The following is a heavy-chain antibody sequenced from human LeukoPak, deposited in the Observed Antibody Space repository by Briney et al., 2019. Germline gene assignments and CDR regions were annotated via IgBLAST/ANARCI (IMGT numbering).Heavy chain of an antibody. Sequence: PGGSLRLSCAASGFTFDDYGMSWVRQAPGKGLEWVSGINWNGGSTGYADSVKGRFTISRDNAMNSLYLQMNSLRAEDTALYYCARGYCSGGSCYGATRFGMDVWGQGTTVTVSS. J-gene: IGHJ6*02. CDR1: GFTFDDYG. D-gene: IGHD2-15*01. CDR2: INWNGGST. V-gene: IGHV3-20*04. CDR3: ARGYCSGGSCYGATRFGMDV.